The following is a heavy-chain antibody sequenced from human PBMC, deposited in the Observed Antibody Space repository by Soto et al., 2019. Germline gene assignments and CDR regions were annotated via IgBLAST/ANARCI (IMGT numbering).Heavy chain of an antibody. D-gene: IGHD3-3*01. CDR3: AKAPLGFLVWVLGYVMDV. Sequence: ALRLSDAASVFTLCSYAMRRDRQNTEKGLEWVLAISGSGGSTYYAASVKGRFTISRDNSKNTLYLQMNSLIAVATAVYYCAKAPLGFLVWVLGYVMDVWGQGTTVTVTS. J-gene: IGHJ6*01. CDR2: ISGSGGST. CDR1: VFTLCSYA. V-gene: IGHV3-23*01.